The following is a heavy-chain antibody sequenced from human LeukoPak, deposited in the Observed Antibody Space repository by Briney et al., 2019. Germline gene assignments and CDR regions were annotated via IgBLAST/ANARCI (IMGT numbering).Heavy chain of an antibody. V-gene: IGHV4-30-4*01. CDR3: ARVPFGGVIGYNWFDP. CDR2: IYYSGST. CDR1: GGSISSGDYY. J-gene: IGHJ5*02. D-gene: IGHD3-16*02. Sequence: SETLSLTCTVSGGSISSGDYYWSWIRQPPGKGLEWIGYIYYSGSTYYNPSLKSRVTISVDTSKNQFSLKLSSVTAADTAVYYCARVPFGGVIGYNWFDPWGQGTLVTVSS.